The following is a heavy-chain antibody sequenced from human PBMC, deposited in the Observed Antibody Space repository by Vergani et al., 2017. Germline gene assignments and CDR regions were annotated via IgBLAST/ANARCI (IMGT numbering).Heavy chain of an antibody. CDR1: GYSFTRYW. CDR3: ARLRLMKGYDNGFDP. Sequence: EVPLVQSGAEVKKPGESLKISCKGSGYSFTRYWIGWVRQMPGKGLEWMGIIYPGDSDTRYSPSFQGQVTISADKSISTAYLQWSSLKASDTALYYCARLRLMKGYDNGFDPWGQGTLVTVSS. D-gene: IGHD2-8*01. J-gene: IGHJ5*02. V-gene: IGHV5-51*01. CDR2: IYPGDSDT.